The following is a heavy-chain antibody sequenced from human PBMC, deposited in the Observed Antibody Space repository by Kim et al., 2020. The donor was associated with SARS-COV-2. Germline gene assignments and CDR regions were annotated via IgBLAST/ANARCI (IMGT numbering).Heavy chain of an antibody. D-gene: IGHD3-10*01. CDR1: GYTFDTFS. V-gene: IGHV1-3*01. CDR2: INGGNGNT. Sequence: ASVKVSCKASGYTFDTFSLYWVRQAPGQRFEWMGWINGGNGNTRYSQTFQGRVTITRDRAATTAYMELSSLTSKDTAVYYCAREGSGRYNWFDRWGEGTLVTVYS. J-gene: IGHJ5*02. CDR3: AREGSGRYNWFDR.